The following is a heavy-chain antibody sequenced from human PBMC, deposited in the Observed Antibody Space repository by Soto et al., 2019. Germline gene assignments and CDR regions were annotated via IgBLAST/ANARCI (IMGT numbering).Heavy chain of an antibody. Sequence: QVQLVQSGAEVKKPGSSVKVSCKASGGTFSSYAFIWVRQAPGQGLEWMGGIIPIFGTANYAPKFQGRVTITADESTSTAYMELSSLRSEDTAVYYCARVTYYYDSSGYFLDYWGQGTLVTVSS. J-gene: IGHJ4*02. V-gene: IGHV1-69*01. CDR1: GGTFSSYA. CDR3: ARVTYYYDSSGYFLDY. D-gene: IGHD3-22*01. CDR2: IIPIFGTA.